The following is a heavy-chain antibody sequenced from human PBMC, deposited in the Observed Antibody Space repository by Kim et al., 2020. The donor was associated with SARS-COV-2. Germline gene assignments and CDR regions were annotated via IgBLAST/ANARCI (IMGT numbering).Heavy chain of an antibody. CDR3: ARETMLDRYGMDV. J-gene: IGHJ6*02. Sequence: ASVKVSCKASGYTFTGYYMHWVRQAPGQGLEWMGWINPNSGGTNYAQKFQGRVTMIRDTSISTAYMELSRLRSDDTAVYYCARETMLDRYGMDVWGQGTTVTVSS. D-gene: IGHD2-2*03. CDR2: INPNSGGT. V-gene: IGHV1-2*02. CDR1: GYTFTGYY.